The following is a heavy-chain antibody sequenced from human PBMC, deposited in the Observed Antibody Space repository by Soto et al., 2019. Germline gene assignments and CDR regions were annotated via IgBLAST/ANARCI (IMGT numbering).Heavy chain of an antibody. D-gene: IGHD3-10*02. CDR3: AHRVPCSSYWDVGWFDT. V-gene: IGHV2-5*02. J-gene: IGHJ5*02. CDR2: IYWDNDR. CDR1: GFSLTTGGVG. Sequence: QITLKESGPLLVEPTQTLTLTCSFSGFSLTTGGVGVGWLRQAPGKALECLGIIYWDNDRRYNPSLKERLTIATYSSKNLVVLTMTYMEPVDTATYYCAHRVPCSSYWDVGWFDTWGQRTLVTVS.